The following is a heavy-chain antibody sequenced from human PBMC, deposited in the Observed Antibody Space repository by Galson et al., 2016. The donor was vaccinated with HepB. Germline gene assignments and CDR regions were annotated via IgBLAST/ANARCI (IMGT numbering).Heavy chain of an antibody. V-gene: IGHV3-74*03. CDR1: GFTFSRFW. CDR3: ATVSGPLDY. Sequence: SLRLSCAASGFTFSRFWMHWVRQAPGKGLVWVSRINSDGTTTTYADSVKGRFTISRDNAKNTLYLQMNSLRAEDTAFYYCATVSGPLDYWGQRTLVTVSS. CDR2: INSDGTTT. D-gene: IGHD3-16*01. J-gene: IGHJ4*01.